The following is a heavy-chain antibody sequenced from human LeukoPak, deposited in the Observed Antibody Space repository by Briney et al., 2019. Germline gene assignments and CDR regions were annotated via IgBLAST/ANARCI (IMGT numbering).Heavy chain of an antibody. J-gene: IGHJ4*02. Sequence: SQTLSLTCTVSGGSISSGNYYWSWIRQPPGTGLEWIGNIYYSGSTYYNPSLKSRVTTSVDTSKNQFSLKLSSVTAADTAVYYCARGSMLRALETLFDYWGQGTLVTVSS. D-gene: IGHD3-10*01. CDR3: ARGSMLRALETLFDY. V-gene: IGHV4-30-4*01. CDR2: IYYSGST. CDR1: GGSISSGNYY.